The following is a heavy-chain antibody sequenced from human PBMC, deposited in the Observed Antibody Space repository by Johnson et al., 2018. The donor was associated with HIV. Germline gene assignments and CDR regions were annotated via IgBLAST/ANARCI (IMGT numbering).Heavy chain of an antibody. Sequence: VQLVESGGGLVKPGGSLRLSCAASGFTFSNAWMSWVRQAPGKGLEWVGRIKSKTEGGTTDYAAPVKGRFTISRDDSKNTLYLQINSLKTEDTAVYYCTTGFAAFDIWGQGTMVTVSS. CDR3: TTGFAAFDI. J-gene: IGHJ3*02. V-gene: IGHV3-15*01. CDR2: IKSKTEGGTT. CDR1: GFTFSNAW.